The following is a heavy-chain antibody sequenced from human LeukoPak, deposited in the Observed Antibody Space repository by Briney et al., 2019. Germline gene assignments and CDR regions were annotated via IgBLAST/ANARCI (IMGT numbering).Heavy chain of an antibody. V-gene: IGHV3-23*01. CDR3: AKAALRYQLLSSLDY. CDR2: ISGSGAST. CDR1: GFTFSNYA. Sequence: GGSLRRSCAASGFTFSNYAVSWVRQAPGKGLEWVSAISGSGASTYYADSVKGRFTISRDNSKNTLYLQMNSLRAEDTAIYYCAKAALRYQLLSSLDYWGQGTLVTVSS. J-gene: IGHJ4*02. D-gene: IGHD2-2*01.